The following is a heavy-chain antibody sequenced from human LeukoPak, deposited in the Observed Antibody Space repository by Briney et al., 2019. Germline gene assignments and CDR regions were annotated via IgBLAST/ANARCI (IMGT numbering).Heavy chain of an antibody. V-gene: IGHV3-21*01. CDR3: ARSPIHGSGCRFDY. J-gene: IGHJ4*02. Sequence: GGSLRLSCAASGFMFSDYSMNWVRQAPGKGLEWVSAISSSSSYIYYADSVKGRFTISRDNAKSSLYLQMNSLRAEDTAVYYCARSPIHGSGCRFDYWGQGTLVTVSS. CDR2: ISSSSSYI. CDR1: GFMFSDYS. D-gene: IGHD6-19*01.